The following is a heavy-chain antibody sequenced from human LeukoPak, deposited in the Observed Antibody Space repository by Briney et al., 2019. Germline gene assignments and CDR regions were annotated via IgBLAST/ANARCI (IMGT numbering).Heavy chain of an antibody. CDR1: GLTFRSYW. CDR3: ARERDGRFFDY. D-gene: IGHD5-24*01. V-gene: IGHV3-7*01. J-gene: IGHJ4*02. Sequence: GGSLRLSCVVSGLTFRSYWMSWVRQAPGKGLEWMANINQEGSEKYFVDSVKGRFTISRDNAKNSLHLQMNTLRAEDTAVYYCARERDGRFFDYWGQGTLVTVSS. CDR2: INQEGSEK.